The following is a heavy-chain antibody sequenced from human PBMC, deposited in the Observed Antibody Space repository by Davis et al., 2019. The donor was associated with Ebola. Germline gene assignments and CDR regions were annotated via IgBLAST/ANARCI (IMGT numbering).Heavy chain of an antibody. CDR1: GYTFTGYY. V-gene: IGHV1-2*04. CDR2: INPNSGGT. CDR3: ARDLSVSMIVGDDAFDI. J-gene: IGHJ3*02. D-gene: IGHD3-22*01. Sequence: AASVKVSCKASGYTFTGYYMHWVRQAPGQGLEWMGWINPNSGGTNYAQKFQGWVTMTRDTSISTAYMELSSLRSEDTAVYYCARDLSVSMIVGDDAFDIWGQGTMVTVSS.